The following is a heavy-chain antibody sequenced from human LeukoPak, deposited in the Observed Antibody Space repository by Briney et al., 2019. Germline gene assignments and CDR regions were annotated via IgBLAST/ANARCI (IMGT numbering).Heavy chain of an antibody. V-gene: IGHV1-2*02. CDR1: GYTFTGYY. CDR2: INPNSGGT. D-gene: IGHD6-13*01. CDR3: AREPGIAAASVY. J-gene: IGHJ4*02. Sequence: GSVKVSCKASGYTFTGYYMHWVRQAPGQGLEWMGWINPNSGGTNYAQKFQGRVTMTRDTSISTAYMELSRLRSDDTAVYYCAREPGIAAASVYWGQGTLVTVPS.